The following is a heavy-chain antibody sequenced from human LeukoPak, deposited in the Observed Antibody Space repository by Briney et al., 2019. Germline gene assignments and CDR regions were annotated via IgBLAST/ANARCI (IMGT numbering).Heavy chain of an antibody. CDR3: ARDSFGTGTGTTQGMDV. CDR2: IYHSGST. CDR1: GGSVSSGSYY. Sequence: PSETLSLTCTVSGGSVSSGSYYWSWIRQPPGKGLEWIGYIYHSGSTNYNPSLKSRVTISVDTSKNQFSLKLSSVTAADTAVYYCARDSFGTGTGTTQGMDVWGKGTTVTVSS. J-gene: IGHJ6*04. D-gene: IGHD1-1*01. V-gene: IGHV4-61*01.